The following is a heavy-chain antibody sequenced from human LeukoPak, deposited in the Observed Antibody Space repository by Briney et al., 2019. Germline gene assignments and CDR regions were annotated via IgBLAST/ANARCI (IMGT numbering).Heavy chain of an antibody. CDR3: ARDSVGAPIFDY. J-gene: IGHJ4*02. V-gene: IGHV3-30-3*01. CDR2: ISYDGSNK. D-gene: IGHD1-26*01. CDR1: GFTFSSYA. Sequence: GGSLRLSCAASGFTFSSYAMHWVRQAPGKGLEWVAVISYDGSNKYYADSVKGRFTISRDNAKNSLYLQMSSLRAEDTAVYYCARDSVGAPIFDYWGQGTLVTVSS.